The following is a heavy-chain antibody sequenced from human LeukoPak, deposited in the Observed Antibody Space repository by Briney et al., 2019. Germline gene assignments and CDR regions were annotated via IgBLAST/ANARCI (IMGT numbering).Heavy chain of an antibody. V-gene: IGHV3-33*06. J-gene: IGHJ4*02. CDR1: GFTFSSYG. CDR2: ICYDGSNK. CDR3: AKGDCSGGSCYSNY. D-gene: IGHD2-15*01. Sequence: GGSLRLSCAASGFTFSSYGMHWVRQAPGKGLEWVAVICYDGSNKYYADSVKGRFTISRDNSNNTLYLQMNSLRAEDTAVYYCAKGDCSGGSCYSNYWGQGTLVTVSS.